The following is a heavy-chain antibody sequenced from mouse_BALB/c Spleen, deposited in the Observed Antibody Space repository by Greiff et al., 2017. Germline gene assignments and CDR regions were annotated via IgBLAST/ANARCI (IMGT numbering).Heavy chain of an antibody. CDR2: ISDGGSYT. D-gene: IGHD2-14*01. J-gene: IGHJ3*01. Sequence: EVKLVESGGGLVKPGGSLKLSCAASGFTFSDYYMYWVRQTPEKRLEWVATISDGGSYTYYPDSVKGRFTISRDNAKNNLYLQMSSLKSEDTAMYYCARGDYRYAWFAYWGQGTLVTVSA. V-gene: IGHV5-4*02. CDR3: ARGDYRYAWFAY. CDR1: GFTFSDYY.